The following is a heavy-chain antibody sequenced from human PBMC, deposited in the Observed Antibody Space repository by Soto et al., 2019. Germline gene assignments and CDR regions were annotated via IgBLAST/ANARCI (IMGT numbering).Heavy chain of an antibody. CDR2: IYYSGST. CDR3: ARHEITGTNDAFDI. J-gene: IGHJ3*02. V-gene: IGHV4-39*01. D-gene: IGHD1-20*01. Sequence: QLQLQESGPGLVKPSETLSLTCTVSGGSISSSSYYWGWIRQPPGKGLEWIGSIYYSGSTYYNPYLKSRVTISVDTSKNQFSLKLSSVTAADTAVYYCARHEITGTNDAFDIWGQGTMVTVSS. CDR1: GGSISSSSYY.